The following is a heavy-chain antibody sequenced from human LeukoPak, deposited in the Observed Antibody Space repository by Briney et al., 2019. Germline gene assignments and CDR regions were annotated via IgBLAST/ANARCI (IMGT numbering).Heavy chain of an antibody. V-gene: IGHV1-2*02. J-gene: IGHJ4*02. CDR2: SNPNSGGT. CDR3: ARVRSVVGGTIGY. Sequence: ASVKVSCKASGYTFTSYGISWVRPAPEQSLEWMGWSNPNSGGTDYAQKFQGRVTMTRDTSISTAYMALSSLRSDDTAVYYCARVRSVVGGTIGYWGQGTLVTVSS. CDR1: GYTFTSYG. D-gene: IGHD2-15*01.